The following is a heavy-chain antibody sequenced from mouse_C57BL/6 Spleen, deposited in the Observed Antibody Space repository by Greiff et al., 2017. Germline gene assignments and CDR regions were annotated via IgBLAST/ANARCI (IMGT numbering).Heavy chain of an antibody. V-gene: IGHV1-55*01. Sequence: QVHVKQPGAELVKPGASVKMSCQASGYTFTSYWITWVKQRPGQGLEWVGDIYPGSGSTNYNEKFKSKATLTVDTSSSTAYMQLSSLTSEDSAVYYCATNWDGSWFAYWGQGTLVTVSA. CDR1: GYTFTSYW. J-gene: IGHJ3*01. D-gene: IGHD4-1*02. CDR2: IYPGSGST. CDR3: ATNWDGSWFAY.